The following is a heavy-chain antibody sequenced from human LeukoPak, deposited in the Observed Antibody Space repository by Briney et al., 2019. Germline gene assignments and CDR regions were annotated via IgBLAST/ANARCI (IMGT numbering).Heavy chain of an antibody. CDR1: GFTFSSYW. CDR2: INSDGSST. J-gene: IGHJ4*02. V-gene: IGHV3-74*01. CDR3: ARTRYYYDSSGYWV. Sequence: GGSLRLSCAASGFTFSSYWRHWVRQAPGKGLVWVSRINSDGSSTSYADSVKSRFTISRDNAKNTLYLRMNSLRAEDTAVYYCARTRYYYDSSGYWVWGQGTLVTVSS. D-gene: IGHD3-22*01.